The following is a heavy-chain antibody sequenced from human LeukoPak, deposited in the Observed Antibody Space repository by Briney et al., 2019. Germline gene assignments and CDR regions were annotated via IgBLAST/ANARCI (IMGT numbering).Heavy chain of an antibody. CDR1: AGSISSYY. J-gene: IGHJ3*02. V-gene: IGHV4-59*07. CDR3: ARPYCSSTSCYGAFDI. D-gene: IGHD2-2*01. CDR2: IYYSGST. Sequence: DTLSLTCTVSAGSISSYYWSWIRQPPGKGLESLGYIYYSGSTNYNPSLKRRVTISVDTSKNQFSLKLSSVTAADTAVYYCARPYCSSTSCYGAFDIWGQGTMVTVSS.